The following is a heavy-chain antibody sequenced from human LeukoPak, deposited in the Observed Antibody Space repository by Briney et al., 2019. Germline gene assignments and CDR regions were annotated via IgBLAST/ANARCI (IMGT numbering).Heavy chain of an antibody. CDR1: GYSISSGYY. D-gene: IGHD2/OR15-2a*01. CDR2: IYHSGST. J-gene: IGHJ5*02. V-gene: IGHV4-38-2*01. CDR3: ARQNIKSLNLGGWFXX. Sequence: SETLSLTCAVSGYSISSGYYWGWIRQPPGKGLEWIGSIYHSGSTYYNPSLKSRVTISVDTSKNQFSLKLSSVTAADTAVYYCARQNIKSLNLGGWFXXWGQXXLVT.